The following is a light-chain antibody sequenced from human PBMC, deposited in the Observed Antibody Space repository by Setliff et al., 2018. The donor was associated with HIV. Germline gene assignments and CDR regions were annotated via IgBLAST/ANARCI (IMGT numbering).Light chain of an antibody. J-gene: IGLJ1*01. CDR3: SSYTSISTYV. CDR1: SSDVGSYNF. CDR2: EVI. V-gene: IGLV2-14*02. Sequence: QSALAQPASVSGSPGQSITISCTGTSSDVGSYNFVSWYQQHPGKVPKLMIYEVIKRPSGVSNRFSGSKSGNTASLTISGLQAEDEADYYCSSYTSISTYVFGTGTKVTVL.